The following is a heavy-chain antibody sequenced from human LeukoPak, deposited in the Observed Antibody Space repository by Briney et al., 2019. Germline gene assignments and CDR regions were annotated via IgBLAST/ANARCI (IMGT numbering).Heavy chain of an antibody. CDR2: IRSKAYGGTT. CDR3: TRDGSNEVSDY. V-gene: IGHV3-49*03. CDR1: GFTFGDYA. J-gene: IGHJ4*02. Sequence: GGSLRLSCTASGFTFGDYAMSWFRQAPGKGLEWVGFIRSKAYGGTTEYAASVKGRFTISRDDSKSIAYLQMNSLKTEDTAVYYCTRDGSNEVSDYWGQGTLVTVSS. D-gene: IGHD2-15*01.